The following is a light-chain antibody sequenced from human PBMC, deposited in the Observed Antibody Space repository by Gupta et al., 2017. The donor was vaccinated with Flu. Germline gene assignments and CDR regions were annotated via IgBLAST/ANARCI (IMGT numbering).Light chain of an antibody. CDR3: SSYTSSSTSRV. CDR2: EVS. J-gene: IGLJ3*02. V-gene: IGLV2-14*01. CDR1: SSDVGGYNY. Sequence: QSALTQPASVSGSPGPSITISCTGTSSDVGGYNYVSWYQQHPGKAPKLMIYEVSNRPSGVSNRFSGSKSGNTASLTISGLQAEDEADYYCSSYTSSSTSRVFGGGTKLTVL.